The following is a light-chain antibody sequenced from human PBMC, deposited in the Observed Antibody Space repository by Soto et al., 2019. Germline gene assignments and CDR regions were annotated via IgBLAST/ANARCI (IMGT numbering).Light chain of an antibody. CDR1: QSVSSY. CDR3: QQRSNWLFT. Sequence: IVLTQSPATLSLSPGERATLSCRASQSVSSYLAWYQQKPGQAPRLLIYDASNRATVIPARFSGSGSGTDFTLTISSLEPEDVAIYYCQQRSNWLFTFGPGTKVDIK. J-gene: IGKJ3*01. V-gene: IGKV3-11*01. CDR2: DAS.